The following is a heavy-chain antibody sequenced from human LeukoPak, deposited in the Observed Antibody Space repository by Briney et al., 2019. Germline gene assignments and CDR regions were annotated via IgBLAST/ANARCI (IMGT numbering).Heavy chain of an antibody. CDR2: IRGRGDST. CDR1: GFTFSNYA. Sequence: GGSLRLSCAASGFTFSNYAMSWVRQAPGKGLEWVSAIRGRGDSTYYADSVMGRFTISRDNSKNTVYLQMDSLRAEDTAVYYCAKTTTGYSSGRYPAWPVDYWGQGTLVTVSS. J-gene: IGHJ4*02. D-gene: IGHD6-19*01. V-gene: IGHV3-23*01. CDR3: AKTTTGYSSGRYPAWPVDY.